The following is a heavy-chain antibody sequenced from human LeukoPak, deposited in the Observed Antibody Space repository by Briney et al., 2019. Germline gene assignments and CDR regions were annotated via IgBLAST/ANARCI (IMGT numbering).Heavy chain of an antibody. Sequence: GGSLRLSCAASGFXFSSYAISWVRQAPGKGLEWLSAIRGSGGSTYYADSVKGRFTISRDNSKNTLYLHMNSLRAEDTAVYYCAKESVWGSLVRHYYFDYWGQGTLVTVSS. CDR1: GFXFSSYA. J-gene: IGHJ4*02. CDR2: IRGSGGST. D-gene: IGHD3-16*01. CDR3: AKESVWGSLVRHYYFDY. V-gene: IGHV3-23*01.